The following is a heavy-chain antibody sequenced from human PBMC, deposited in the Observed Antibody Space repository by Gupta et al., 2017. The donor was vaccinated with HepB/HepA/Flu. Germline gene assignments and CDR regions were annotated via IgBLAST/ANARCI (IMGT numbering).Heavy chain of an antibody. CDR3: ASQSRRIGALDY. V-gene: IGHV3-33*01. D-gene: IGHD2/OR15-2a*01. J-gene: IGHJ4*02. CDR2: IWYDGSNK. CDR1: GFTFSSSG. Sequence: QVQLVESGGGVVQPGRSLRLSCAASGFTFSSSGMHWVRQAPGKGLEWVAVIWYDGSNKYYADSVKGRFTISRDNSKNTLYLQMNSLRAEDTAVYYCASQSRRIGALDYWGQGTLVTVSS.